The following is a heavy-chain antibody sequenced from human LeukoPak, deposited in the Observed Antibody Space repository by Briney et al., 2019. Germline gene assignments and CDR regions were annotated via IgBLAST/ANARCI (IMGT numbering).Heavy chain of an antibody. D-gene: IGHD3-22*01. CDR3: AKYYYDSYEGYYFDY. V-gene: IGHV1-2*02. J-gene: IGHJ4*02. CDR2: INPNSSGT. CDR1: GYTFTGSY. Sequence: ASVKVSCKASGYTFTGSYMHWVRQAPGQGLEWMGWINPNSSGTNYAQKFQGRVTMTRDTSISTAYMELSRLKSDDTAFYYCAKYYYDSYEGYYFDYWGQGTLVTVSS.